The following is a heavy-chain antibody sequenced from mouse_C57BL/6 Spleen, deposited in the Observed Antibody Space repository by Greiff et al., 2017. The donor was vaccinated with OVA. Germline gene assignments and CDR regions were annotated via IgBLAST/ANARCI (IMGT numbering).Heavy chain of an antibody. CDR3: VRLNYDYDWFAY. Sequence: GGGLVQPKGSLKLSCAASGFSFNTYAMNWVRQAPGKGLEWVARIRSKSNNYATYYADSVKDRFTISRDDSESMLYLQMNNLKTEDTAMYYCVRLNYDYDWFAYWGQGTLVTVSA. D-gene: IGHD2-4*01. V-gene: IGHV10-1*01. CDR1: GFSFNTYA. CDR2: IRSKSNNYAT. J-gene: IGHJ3*01.